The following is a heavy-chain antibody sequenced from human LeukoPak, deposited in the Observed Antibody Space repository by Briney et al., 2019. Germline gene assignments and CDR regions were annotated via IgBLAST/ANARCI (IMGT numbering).Heavy chain of an antibody. D-gene: IGHD5-18*01. Sequence: GGSLRLACAASGFTFSSYGMHWVRQAPGKGLEWVAVIWYDGSNKYYADSVKGRFTISRDNSKNTLYLQMNSLRAEDTAVYYCARDRSGDTAMVLDPWGQGTLVTVSS. V-gene: IGHV3-33*01. J-gene: IGHJ5*02. CDR3: ARDRSGDTAMVLDP. CDR2: IWYDGSNK. CDR1: GFTFSSYG.